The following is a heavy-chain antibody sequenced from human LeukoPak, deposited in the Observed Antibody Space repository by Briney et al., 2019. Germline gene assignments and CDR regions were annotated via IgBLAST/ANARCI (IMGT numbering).Heavy chain of an antibody. D-gene: IGHD3/OR15-3a*01. CDR1: GDSMSDYF. CDR3: ARQTGSGLFILP. Sequence: AETLSLTCTVSGDSMSDYFWTWIRQPPGKGLEWIGYAADSGSTNYNPSLKSRVTISVDSSTNHFSLRLTSVTAADTAVYYCARQTGSGLFILPGGQGTLVTVSS. CDR2: AADSGST. J-gene: IGHJ4*02. V-gene: IGHV4-59*08.